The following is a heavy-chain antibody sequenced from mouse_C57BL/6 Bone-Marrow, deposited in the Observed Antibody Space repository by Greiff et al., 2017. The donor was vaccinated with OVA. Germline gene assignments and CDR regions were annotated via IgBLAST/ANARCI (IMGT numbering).Heavy chain of an antibody. V-gene: IGHV5-12*01. CDR2: ISNGGGST. CDR1: GFTFSDYY. CDR3: ARPGNYYGSSPDY. J-gene: IGHJ2*01. Sequence: EVHLVESGGGLVQPGGSLKLSCAASGFTFSDYYMYWVRQTPEKRLEWVAYISNGGGSTYYPDTVKGRFTISRDNAKNTLYLQMSRLKSEDTAMYYCARPGNYYGSSPDYWGQGTTLTVSS. D-gene: IGHD1-1*01.